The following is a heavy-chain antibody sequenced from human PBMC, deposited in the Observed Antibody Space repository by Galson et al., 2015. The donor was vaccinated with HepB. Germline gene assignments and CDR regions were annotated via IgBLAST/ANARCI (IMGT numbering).Heavy chain of an antibody. D-gene: IGHD3-10*01. CDR2: INPSGGST. CDR3: AGDGGYGSGSYQPYDY. CDR1: GYTFTSYY. Sequence: SVKVSCKASGYTFTSYYMHWVRQAPGQGLEWMGIINPSGGSTSYAQKFQGRVTMTRDTSTSTVYMELSSLRSEDTAVYYCAGDGGYGSGSYQPYDYWGQGTLVTVSS. J-gene: IGHJ4*02. V-gene: IGHV1-46*01.